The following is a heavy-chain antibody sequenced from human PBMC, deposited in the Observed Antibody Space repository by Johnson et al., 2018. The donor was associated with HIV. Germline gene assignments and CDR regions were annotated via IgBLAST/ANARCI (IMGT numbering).Heavy chain of an antibody. CDR2: ISYDGSNK. CDR1: GFTFSSYA. Sequence: QVHLVESGGGVVQPGRSLRLSCAASGFTFSSYAMHWVRQAPGKGLEWVAVISYDGSNKYYADSVKGRFTISRDNSKNTLYLQMNSLRAEDTAVYYCARVRYNWNYEIDAFDIWGQGTMVTVSS. CDR3: ARVRYNWNYEIDAFDI. J-gene: IGHJ3*02. D-gene: IGHD1-7*01. V-gene: IGHV3-30*14.